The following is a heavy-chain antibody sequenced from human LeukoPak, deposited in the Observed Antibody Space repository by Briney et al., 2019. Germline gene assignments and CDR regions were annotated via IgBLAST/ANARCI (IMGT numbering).Heavy chain of an antibody. Sequence: SVKVSCKASGGTFSSYAISWVRQAPGQGLEWMGGIIPIFGTANYAQKFQGRVTITADESTSTAYMELTRLRAEDTAVYYCARDRTGQQLISRKEYYYMDVWGKGTTVTISS. CDR3: ARDRTGQQLISRKEYYYMDV. CDR1: GGTFSSYA. D-gene: IGHD4-11*01. V-gene: IGHV1-69*13. J-gene: IGHJ6*03. CDR2: IIPIFGTA.